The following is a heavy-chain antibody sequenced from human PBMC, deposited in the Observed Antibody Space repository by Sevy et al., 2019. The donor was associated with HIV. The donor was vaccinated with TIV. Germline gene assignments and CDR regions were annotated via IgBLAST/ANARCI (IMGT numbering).Heavy chain of an antibody. Sequence: ASETLSLTCTVSGGSISSYYWSWIRQPPGKGLEWIGYIYYSGSTNYNPSLKSRVTISVDTSKNQFSLKLSSVTAADTAVYYCARDMLGYCSSTSCYAEGYFDYWGQGTLVTVSS. CDR1: GGSISSYY. V-gene: IGHV4-59*01. CDR2: IYYSGST. D-gene: IGHD2-2*01. CDR3: ARDMLGYCSSTSCYAEGYFDY. J-gene: IGHJ4*02.